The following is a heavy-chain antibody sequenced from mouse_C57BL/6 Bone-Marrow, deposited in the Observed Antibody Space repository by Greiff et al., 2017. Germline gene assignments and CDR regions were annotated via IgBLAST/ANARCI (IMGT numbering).Heavy chain of an antibody. J-gene: IGHJ4*01. D-gene: IGHD2-3*01. V-gene: IGHV5-6*02. CDR2: ISSGGSYT. CDR1: GFTFSSYG. CDR3: VTTYAMDY. Sequence: EVMLVESGGDLVKPGGSLKLSCAASGFTFSSYGMSWVRQTPDKRLEWVATISSGGSYTYYPDSVKGRFTISRDNAKNTLYLQMSSLKSEDTAMYYSVTTYAMDYWCQGTSVTVSS.